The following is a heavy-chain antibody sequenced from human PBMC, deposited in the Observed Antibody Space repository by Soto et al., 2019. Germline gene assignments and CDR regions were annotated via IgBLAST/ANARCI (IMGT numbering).Heavy chain of an antibody. Sequence: GGSLRLSCAASGFTFSSYAMSWVRQAPGKGLEWVSAISGSGGSTYYADSVKGRFTISRDNSKNTLYLQMNSLRAEDTAVYYCAKDAPRSIVVVITPFDYWGQGTLVTVSS. CDR3: AKDAPRSIVVVITPFDY. J-gene: IGHJ4*02. D-gene: IGHD3-22*01. V-gene: IGHV3-23*01. CDR1: GFTFSSYA. CDR2: ISGSGGST.